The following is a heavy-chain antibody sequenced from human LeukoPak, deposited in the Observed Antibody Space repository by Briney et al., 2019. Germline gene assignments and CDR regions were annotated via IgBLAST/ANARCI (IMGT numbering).Heavy chain of an antibody. CDR1: GGSISSYY. Sequence: SETLSLTCTVSGGSISSYYWSWIRQPPGKGLEWIGYIYYSGSTNYNPSLKSRVTISVDTSKNQFSLKLSSVTAADTAVYYCARRYSSGWRYWGQGTLVTVSS. CDR3: ARRYSSGWRY. V-gene: IGHV4-59*12. D-gene: IGHD6-19*01. CDR2: IYYSGST. J-gene: IGHJ4*02.